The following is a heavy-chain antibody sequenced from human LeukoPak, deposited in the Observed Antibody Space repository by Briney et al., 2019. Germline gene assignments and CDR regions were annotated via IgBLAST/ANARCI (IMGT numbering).Heavy chain of an antibody. CDR3: ARGYLRGYSYGYTKYFDL. J-gene: IGHJ2*01. CDR1: GGSFSGYY. D-gene: IGHD5-18*01. Sequence: SETLSLTCAVYGGSFSGYYWSWIRQPPGKGLEWVGEINHSGSTNYNPSLTSRVTISVDTSKNQFSLKLSSVTAADTAVYYCARGYLRGYSYGYTKYFDLWGRGTLVTVSS. CDR2: INHSGST. V-gene: IGHV4-34*01.